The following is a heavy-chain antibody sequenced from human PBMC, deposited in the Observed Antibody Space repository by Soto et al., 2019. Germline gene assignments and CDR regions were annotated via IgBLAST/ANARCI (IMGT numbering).Heavy chain of an antibody. CDR3: TTDDPINRN. V-gene: IGHV3-15*01. Sequence: GGSLRLGCAASGFTFSNALMSGVRQAPGKGLEWVGRIKSKVDSATTDYAAPVKGRFSISRDDSRNTLYLQMNSLKIEDTAVYYCTTDDPINRNWGQGTLVTVSS. J-gene: IGHJ4*02. CDR1: GFTFSNAL. CDR2: IKSKVDSATT.